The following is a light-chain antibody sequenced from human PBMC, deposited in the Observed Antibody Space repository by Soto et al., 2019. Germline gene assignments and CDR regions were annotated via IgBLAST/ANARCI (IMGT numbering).Light chain of an antibody. CDR3: LQQSSYPPLT. CDR1: PGIRND. Sequence: DLQMTQSPSSLSASVEDRVTITCRASPGIRNDLGWYQQKPGKAPERLIYAASSLQSGVPSRFSGSASGTEFTLTVSSLQPENFATYYCLQQSSYPPLTFGGGTKVEIK. CDR2: AAS. J-gene: IGKJ4*01. V-gene: IGKV1-17*01.